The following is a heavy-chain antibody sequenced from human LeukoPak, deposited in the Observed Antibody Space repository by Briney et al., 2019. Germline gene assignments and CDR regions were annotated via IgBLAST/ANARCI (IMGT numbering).Heavy chain of an antibody. V-gene: IGHV3-23*01. J-gene: IGHJ4*02. CDR3: AKNIGGLDY. CDR1: GFTSSSFG. Sequence: GGSLRLSCAASGFTSSSFGMTWVRQAQAPGKGLEWVSGISGSDGSTYYADSVKGRFTISRDNSKNTLYLQMNGLRAEDTAVYYCAKNIGGLDYWGQGTLVTVSS. CDR2: ISGSDGST. D-gene: IGHD3-10*01.